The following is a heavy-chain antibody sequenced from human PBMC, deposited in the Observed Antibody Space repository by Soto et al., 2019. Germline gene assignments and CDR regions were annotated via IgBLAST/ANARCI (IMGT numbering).Heavy chain of an antibody. D-gene: IGHD4-17*01. J-gene: IGHJ6*02. Sequence: GASVKVSCKASGGTFSSYAISWVRQAPGQGLEWMGGIIPIFGTANYAQEFQGRVTITADKSTSTAYMELSSLRSEDTAVYYCARVDYGDYYYYYGMDVWGQGTTVTSP. CDR2: IIPIFGTA. CDR3: ARVDYGDYYYYYGMDV. CDR1: GGTFSSYA. V-gene: IGHV1-69*06.